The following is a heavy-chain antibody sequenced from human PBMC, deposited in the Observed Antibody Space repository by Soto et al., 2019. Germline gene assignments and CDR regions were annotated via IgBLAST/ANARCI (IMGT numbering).Heavy chain of an antibody. CDR1: GFTFSSYG. V-gene: IGHV3-33*01. CDR2: IWYDGSNK. D-gene: IGHD1-26*01. CDR3: ARDGSYYVGMDV. J-gene: IGHJ6*02. Sequence: QVQLVESGGGVVQPGRSLRLSCAASGFTFSSYGMHWVRQAPGKGLEWVAVIWYDGSNKYYVDSVKGRFTISRDNSKNTLYLQMNSLRAEDTAVYYCARDGSYYVGMDVWGQGTTVTVSS.